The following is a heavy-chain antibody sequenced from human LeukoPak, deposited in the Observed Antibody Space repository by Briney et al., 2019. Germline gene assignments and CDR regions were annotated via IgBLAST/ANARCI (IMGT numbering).Heavy chain of an antibody. V-gene: IGHV3-11*01. CDR2: ISSSGSTI. J-gene: IGHJ6*03. D-gene: IGHD4-17*01. CDR3: AKGPPGAGYYYYMDV. Sequence: GGSLRLSCAASGFTFSDYYMSWIRQAPGKGLEWVSYISSSGSTIYYADSVKGRFTISRDNSKNTLYLQMNSLRAEDTAVYYCAKGPPGAGYYYYMDVWGKGTTVTISS. CDR1: GFTFSDYY.